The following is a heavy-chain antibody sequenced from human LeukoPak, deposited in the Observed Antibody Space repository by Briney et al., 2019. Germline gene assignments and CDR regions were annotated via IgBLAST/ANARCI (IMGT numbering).Heavy chain of an antibody. V-gene: IGHV3-48*04. CDR3: ARDDGFCSGGFCYRLFDP. CDR1: GFTFSSHN. D-gene: IGHD2-15*01. J-gene: IGHJ5*02. Sequence: GGSLRLSCAASGFTFSSHNMVWVRQPPGKGLEWISYISDSSITMYYADSVKGRFTISRDNAKNSPYLQMNSLRAEDTAVYYCARDDGFCSGGFCYRLFDPWGQGTLVTVSS. CDR2: ISDSSITM.